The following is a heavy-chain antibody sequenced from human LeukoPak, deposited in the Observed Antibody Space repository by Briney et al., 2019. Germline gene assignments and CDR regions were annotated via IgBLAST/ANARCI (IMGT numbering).Heavy chain of an antibody. J-gene: IGHJ4*02. V-gene: IGHV4-34*01. CDR1: GGSFSGYY. CDR2: INHSGST. D-gene: IGHD5-24*01. Sequence: PSETLSLTCAVYGGSFSGYYWSWIRQPPGKGLEWIGEINHSGSTNYNPSLKSRVTISVDTSKNQFSLKLSSVTAADTAVYYCARLPERWLPLDYWGQGTLVTVSS. CDR3: ARLPERWLPLDY.